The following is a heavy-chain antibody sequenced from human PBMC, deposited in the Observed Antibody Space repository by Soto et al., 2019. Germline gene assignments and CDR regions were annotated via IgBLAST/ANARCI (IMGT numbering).Heavy chain of an antibody. CDR2: INTDGGIT. Sequence: EVQLVESGGDLVQPGGSLRLSCAASGFTFSSHWMHWVRRVPGKGLVWVSHINTDGGITGYADSVKGRFTISRDNAKNTLYLQMNGLRVEDTSVYYCTREAGYCRRTSCYRRAFASWGQGTMVTVSS. V-gene: IGHV3-74*01. J-gene: IGHJ3*02. CDR1: GFTFSSHW. D-gene: IGHD2-2*01. CDR3: TREAGYCRRTSCYRRAFAS.